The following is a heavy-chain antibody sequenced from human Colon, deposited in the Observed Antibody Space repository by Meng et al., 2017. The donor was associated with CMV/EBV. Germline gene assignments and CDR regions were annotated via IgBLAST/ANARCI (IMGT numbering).Heavy chain of an antibody. CDR2: VYCNDDK. D-gene: IGHD5-12*01. V-gene: IGHV2-5*01. CDR3: ARGGSGYDFGAGGFDY. J-gene: IGHJ4*02. Sequence: FSLNTVQLSVDGCPQAPENALEGLELVYCNDDKHYNPSLKNRLTVTKDTSKNQVVLRVTNMDPVDSGTYFCARGGSGYDFGAGGFDYWGQGTLVTVSS. CDR1: FSLNTVQLS.